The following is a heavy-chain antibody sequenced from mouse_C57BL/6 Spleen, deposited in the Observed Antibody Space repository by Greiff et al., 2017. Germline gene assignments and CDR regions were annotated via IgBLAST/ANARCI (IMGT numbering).Heavy chain of an antibody. V-gene: IGHV1-64*01. D-gene: IGHD2-2*01. CDR3: ARGTMVTTRAMDC. CDR2: IHPNSGST. CDR1: GYTFTSYW. Sequence: QVQLQQPGAELVKPGASVKLSCKASGYTFTSYWMHWVKQRPGQGLEWIGMIHPNSGSTNYNEKFKSKATLTVDKSSSTAYMQLSSLTSEDSAVXCCARGTMVTTRAMDCWGQGTSVTVSS. J-gene: IGHJ4*01.